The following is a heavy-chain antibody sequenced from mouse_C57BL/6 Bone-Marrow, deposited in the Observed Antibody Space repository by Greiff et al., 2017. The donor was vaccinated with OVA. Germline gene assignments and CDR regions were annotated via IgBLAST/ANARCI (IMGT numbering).Heavy chain of an antibody. Sequence: EVQLVESGGDLVKPGGSLKLSCAASGFTFSSYGMSWVRQTPDKRLEWVATISSGGSYTYYPDSVKGRFTISRDNAKNTLYLQMSSLKSEDTAMYYCARGHYYDYWGQGTTLTVSS. CDR3: ARGHYYDY. CDR1: GFTFSSYG. J-gene: IGHJ2*01. V-gene: IGHV5-6*01. CDR2: ISSGGSYT. D-gene: IGHD1-2*01.